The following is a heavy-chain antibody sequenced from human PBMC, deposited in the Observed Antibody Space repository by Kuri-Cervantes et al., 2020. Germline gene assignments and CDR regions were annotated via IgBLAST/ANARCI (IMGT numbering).Heavy chain of an antibody. D-gene: IGHD3-10*01. Sequence: GGSLRLSCAASGFTVSSNYMSWVRRAPGKGLEWVAIIWFDGRNKYYRDSVKGRFTISRDNSKNTLYLQMNSLRAEDTAVYYCARWSGEFIDYWGQGTLVTVSS. V-gene: IGHV3-33*08. J-gene: IGHJ4*01. CDR2: IWFDGRNK. CDR1: GFTVSSNY. CDR3: ARWSGEFIDY.